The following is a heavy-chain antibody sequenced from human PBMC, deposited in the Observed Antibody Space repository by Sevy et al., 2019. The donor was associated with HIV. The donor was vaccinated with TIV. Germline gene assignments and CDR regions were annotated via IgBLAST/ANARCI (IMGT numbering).Heavy chain of an antibody. CDR3: ARRSVHNPRLCFAFDI. V-gene: IGHV4-39*01. J-gene: IGHJ3*02. CDR2: IYYSGTT. CDR1: GGSISSSSYY. D-gene: IGHD2-21*01. Sequence: SETLSLTCTVSGGSISSSSYYWGWIRQPPGKGLEWIGIIYYSGTTYYNPSLKSRVTISVDTSKNQFSLKLSSVTAADTALYYCARRSVHNPRLCFAFDIWGQGTMVTVSS.